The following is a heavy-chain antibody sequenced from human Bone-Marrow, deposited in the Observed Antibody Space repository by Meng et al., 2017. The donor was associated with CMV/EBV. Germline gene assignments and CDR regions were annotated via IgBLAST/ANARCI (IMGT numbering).Heavy chain of an antibody. J-gene: IGHJ6*01. CDR1: GFTFSSYS. CDR3: ARWSLVVAATLNDVTTDYGMDV. D-gene: IGHD2-15*01. V-gene: IGHV3-21*01. Sequence: GESLKISCAASGFTFSSYSMNWVRQAPGKGLEWVSSISSSSSYIYYADSVKGRFTISRDNAKNSLYLQMNSLRAEDTAVYYCARWSLVVAATLNDVTTDYGMDVWGQGTTVTGSS. CDR2: ISSSSSYI.